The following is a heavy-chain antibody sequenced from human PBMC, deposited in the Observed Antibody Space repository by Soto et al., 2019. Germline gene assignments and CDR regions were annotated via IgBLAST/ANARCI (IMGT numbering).Heavy chain of an antibody. V-gene: IGHV4-39*01. D-gene: IGHD3-16*02. J-gene: IGHJ4*02. CDR1: GGSISSGTYY. Sequence: SETLSLTCTVSGGSISSGTYYWGWTRQPPGKGPEWIGSIYYSGSTYYNPSLKSRVTISVDTSNNQFSLKVTSVTAADTAVYYCARGIYVWGSYHYWGQGTLVTVSS. CDR3: ARGIYVWGSYHY. CDR2: IYYSGST.